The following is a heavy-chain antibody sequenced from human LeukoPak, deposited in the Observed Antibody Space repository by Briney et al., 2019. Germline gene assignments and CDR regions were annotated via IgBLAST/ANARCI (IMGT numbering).Heavy chain of an antibody. CDR3: ARELMNYFDY. CDR2: IYYSGST. J-gene: IGHJ4*02. V-gene: IGHV4-59*01. CDR1: GGSISSYY. Sequence: SETLSLTCTVSGGSISSYYWSWIRQPPGKGLEWIGYIYYSGSTNYNPSLKSRVTISVDTSKNQFSLKLSSVTAADTAVYYCARELMNYFDYWGQGTLVTVSS. D-gene: IGHD3-16*01.